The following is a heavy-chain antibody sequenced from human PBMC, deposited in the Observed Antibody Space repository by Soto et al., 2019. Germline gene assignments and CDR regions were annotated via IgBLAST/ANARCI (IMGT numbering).Heavy chain of an antibody. V-gene: IGHV3-15*01. J-gene: IGHJ4*02. D-gene: IGHD6-19*01. CDR3: TTGDSSGLFDYYFVY. CDR1: GFTFSNAW. Sequence: EVQLVESGGGLVKPGGSLRLSCAASGFTFSNAWMSWVRQAPGNGLEWVGRIKSKTDGGTTDYAASVKGRFTISRDDSKITLYLQMNSLKSEDTAVDYCTTGDSSGLFDYYFVYWGQGTLVTVSS. CDR2: IKSKTDGGTT.